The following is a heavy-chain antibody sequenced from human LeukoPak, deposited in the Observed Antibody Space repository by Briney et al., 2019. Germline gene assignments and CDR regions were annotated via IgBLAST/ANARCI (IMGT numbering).Heavy chain of an antibody. Sequence: PSETLSLTCTVSGGSISSYYWSWLRQSPGKRLEWIGYIYYSGSTNYNPSLKSRVTISLDTSKTQFSLKLSSVTAADTATYYCARHSKWMPVDSWGQGTLVTVSS. J-gene: IGHJ4*02. CDR2: IYYSGST. V-gene: IGHV4-59*08. CDR3: ARHSKWMPVDS. D-gene: IGHD5-12*01. CDR1: GGSISSYY.